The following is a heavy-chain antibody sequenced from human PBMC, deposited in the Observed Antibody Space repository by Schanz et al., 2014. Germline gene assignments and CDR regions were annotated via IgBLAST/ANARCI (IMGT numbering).Heavy chain of an antibody. CDR3: ARGGYSSGWYDRDIAHVDY. CDR1: GYDFHIYA. D-gene: IGHD6-19*01. V-gene: IGHV1-18*01. CDR2: ISGYTGDT. J-gene: IGHJ4*02. Sequence: QILLVQPGPEVKKPGASVTVSCKASGYDFHIYAYSWVRQAPGQGPELIGWISGYTGDTKYAQKFQHRVNMTTDRTTRTVYMELRSLRFDDTAVYYCARGGYSSGWYDRDIAHVDYWGQGTLVTVSS.